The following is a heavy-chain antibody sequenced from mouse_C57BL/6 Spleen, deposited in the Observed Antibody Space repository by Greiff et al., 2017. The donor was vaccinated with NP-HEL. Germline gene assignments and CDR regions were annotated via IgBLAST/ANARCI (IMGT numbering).Heavy chain of an antibody. CDR3: ARADGSSYDWYFDV. Sequence: QVQLQQPGAELVRPGSSVKLSCKASGYTFTSYWMHWVKQRPIQGLEWIGNIDPSDSETHYIQKFKDKATLTVDKSSSTAYMQLSSLTSEDSAVYYCARADGSSYDWYFDVWGTGTTVTVSS. CDR2: IDPSDSET. V-gene: IGHV1-52*01. CDR1: GYTFTSYW. D-gene: IGHD1-1*01. J-gene: IGHJ1*03.